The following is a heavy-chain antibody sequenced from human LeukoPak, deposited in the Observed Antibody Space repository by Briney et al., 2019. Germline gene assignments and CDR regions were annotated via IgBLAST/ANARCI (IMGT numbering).Heavy chain of an antibody. CDR2: INHSGST. Sequence: KPSETLSLTCAVYGGSFSGYYWSWIRQPPGKGLEWIGEINHSGSTNYNPSLKSRVTISVDTSKNQFSLKLSSVTAADTAVYYCARLKTTYYCSSTSCWGGWFDPWGQGTLVTVSS. V-gene: IGHV4-34*01. J-gene: IGHJ5*02. CDR3: ARLKTTYYCSSTSCWGGWFDP. D-gene: IGHD2-2*01. CDR1: GGSFSGYY.